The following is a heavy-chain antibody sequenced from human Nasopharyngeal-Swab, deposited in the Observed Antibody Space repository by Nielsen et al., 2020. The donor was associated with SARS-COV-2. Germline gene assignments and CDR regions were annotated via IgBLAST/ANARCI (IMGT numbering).Heavy chain of an antibody. D-gene: IGHD6-13*01. V-gene: IGHV1-18*04. CDR3: ARKPGIAAAGTLDY. J-gene: IGHJ4*02. CDR1: GYTFTSYG. CDR2: ISAYNGNT. Sequence: ASVKVSCKASGYTFTSYGISWVRQAPGQGLEWMGWISAYNGNTNYAQRLQGRVTMTTDTSTSTAYMELRSLRSDDTAVYYCARKPGIAAAGTLDYWGQGTLVTVSS.